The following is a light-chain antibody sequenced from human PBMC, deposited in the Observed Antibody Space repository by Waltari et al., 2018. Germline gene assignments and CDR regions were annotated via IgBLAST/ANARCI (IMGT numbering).Light chain of an antibody. V-gene: IGLV3-21*04. CDR2: YDS. Sequence: SYVLTQPPSVSVAPGKTARITCGGNHLGRQSVHWYQQKAGQAPVLVIHYDSGRPTGIPERFSGSTSGDTATLSISRVEAGDEADYFCQVWDYIQGVFGGGTKLTVL. CDR1: HLGRQS. CDR3: QVWDYIQGV. J-gene: IGLJ3*02.